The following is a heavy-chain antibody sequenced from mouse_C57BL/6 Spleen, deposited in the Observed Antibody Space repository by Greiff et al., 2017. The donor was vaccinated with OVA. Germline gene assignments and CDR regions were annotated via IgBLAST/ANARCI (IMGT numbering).Heavy chain of an antibody. CDR1: GYTFTTYP. CDR3: AKGHDARYWYFDV. Sequence: QVQLQQSGAELVKPGASVKMSCKASGYTFTTYPIEWMKQNHGKSLEWIGNFHPYNDDTKYNEKFKGKATLTVEKSSSTVYLELSRLTSADSAVYDCAKGHDARYWYFDVWGTGTTVTVSA. V-gene: IGHV1-47*01. J-gene: IGHJ1*03. D-gene: IGHD2-3*01. CDR2: FHPYNDDT.